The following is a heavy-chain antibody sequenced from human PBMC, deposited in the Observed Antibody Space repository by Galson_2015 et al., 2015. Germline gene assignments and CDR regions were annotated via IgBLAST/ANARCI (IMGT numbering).Heavy chain of an antibody. V-gene: IGHV1-69*13. CDR3: ARLGGSYYDSSGYRRFDP. J-gene: IGHJ5*02. CDR1: GGTFSSYA. Sequence: SVKVSCKASGGTFSSYAISWVRQAPGQGLEWMGGIIPIFGTANYAQKFQGRVTITADESTSTAYMELSSLRSEDTAVYYCARLGGSYYDSSGYRRFDPWGQGTLVTVPS. D-gene: IGHD3-22*01. CDR2: IIPIFGTA.